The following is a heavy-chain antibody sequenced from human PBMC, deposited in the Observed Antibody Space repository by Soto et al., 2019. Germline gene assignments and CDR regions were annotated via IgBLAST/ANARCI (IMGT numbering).Heavy chain of an antibody. V-gene: IGHV1-46*01. CDR2: INPSGGST. D-gene: IGHD2-2*02. CDR1: GYTFTSYY. J-gene: IGHJ4*02. CDR3: ARDGPNFFCSSTSCYTGFDY. Sequence: VKVSCKASGYTFTSYYMHWVRQAPGQGLEWMGIINPSGGSTSYAQKFQGRVTMTRDTSTSTVYMELSSLRSEDTAVYYCARDGPNFFCSSTSCYTGFDYWGQGTLVTVSS.